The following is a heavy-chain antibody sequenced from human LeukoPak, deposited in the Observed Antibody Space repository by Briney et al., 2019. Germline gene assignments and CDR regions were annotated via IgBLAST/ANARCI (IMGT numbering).Heavy chain of an antibody. D-gene: IGHD2-2*01. V-gene: IGHV1-2*02. Sequence: GASVKVSCKASGYTFTGYYMHWVRQAPGQGLEWMGWTNPNTGATDIAQKFQGRVTMTRDTSISAAYMELSRLRSDDTAVYYCTRDHCSYINCYEDYYHGMDVWGQGTTVTVSS. CDR1: GYTFTGYY. J-gene: IGHJ6*02. CDR2: TNPNTGAT. CDR3: TRDHCSYINCYEDYYHGMDV.